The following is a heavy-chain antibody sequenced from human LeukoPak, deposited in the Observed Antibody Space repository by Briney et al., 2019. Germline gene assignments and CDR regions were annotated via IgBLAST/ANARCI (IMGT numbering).Heavy chain of an antibody. D-gene: IGHD6-19*01. Sequence: SETLSLTCTVSGGSISSYYWSWIRQPPGKGLEWIGYIYYSGSTNYNPSLKSRVTISVDTSKNQFSLKLSSVTAADTAVYYCARALRYSSGWSPYYYYYMDVWGKGTTVTISS. CDR3: ARALRYSSGWSPYYYYYMDV. V-gene: IGHV4-59*01. J-gene: IGHJ6*03. CDR1: GGSISSYY. CDR2: IYYSGST.